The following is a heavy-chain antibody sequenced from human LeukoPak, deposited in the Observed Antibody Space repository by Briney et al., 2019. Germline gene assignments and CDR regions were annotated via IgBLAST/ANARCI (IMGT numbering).Heavy chain of an antibody. CDR2: ISSSSTI. V-gene: IGHV3-48*02. CDR3: VRGDGWFGELLNFDN. Sequence: PGGSLRLSCAVSGFTFRAYSMNWVRQAPGKGPEWVSHISSSSTIYYADSVKGRFTISRDNGKNSLYLQMNSLRDEDTAVYYCVRGDGWFGELLNFDNWGQGTLVTVSS. CDR1: GFTFRAYS. J-gene: IGHJ4*02. D-gene: IGHD3-10*01.